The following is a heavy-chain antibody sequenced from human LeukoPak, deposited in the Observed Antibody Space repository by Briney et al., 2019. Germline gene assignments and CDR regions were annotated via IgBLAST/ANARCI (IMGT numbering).Heavy chain of an antibody. D-gene: IGHD2-8*01. J-gene: IGHJ5*02. CDR3: AKAVGGYCTNGVCYIPNWFDP. CDR1: GFTFNSHS. Sequence: GGSLRLSCAASGFTFNSHSMNWVRQAPGKGLEWVSYISSSSSSIYYADSVKGRFSISRDNAKNSLYLQMSSLRAEDTAVYYCAKAVGGYCTNGVCYIPNWFDPWGQGTLVTVSS. V-gene: IGHV3-48*01. CDR2: ISSSSSSI.